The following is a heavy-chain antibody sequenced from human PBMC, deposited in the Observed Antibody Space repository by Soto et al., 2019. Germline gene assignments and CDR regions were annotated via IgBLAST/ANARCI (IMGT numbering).Heavy chain of an antibody. CDR1: GFTFSDYY. CDR2: ISSSSSYT. J-gene: IGHJ5*02. V-gene: IGHV3-11*06. CDR3: ARYRGDILTGYYIRAYWFEP. D-gene: IGHD3-9*01. Sequence: PGGSLRLSCAASGFTFSDYYMSWIRQAPGKGLEWVSYISSSSSYTNYADSVKGRFTISRDNAKNSLYLQMNSLRAEDTAVYYCARYRGDILTGYYIRAYWFEPWGQGTLVTLSS.